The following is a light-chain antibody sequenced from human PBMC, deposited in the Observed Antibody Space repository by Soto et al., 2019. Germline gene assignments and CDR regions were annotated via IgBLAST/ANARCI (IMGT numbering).Light chain of an antibody. CDR3: QSYDSRRSGVV. CDR1: SSNIGTGYD. CDR2: GNS. V-gene: IGLV1-40*01. Sequence: QAVVTQPPSVSGAPGQRVTISCTGSSSNIGTGYDVHWYQQLPGTAPKLVISGNSNRPSGVPDRFSGSKSGTSASLAITGLQAEDEADYYCQSYDSRRSGVVFGGGTKVTVL. J-gene: IGLJ2*01.